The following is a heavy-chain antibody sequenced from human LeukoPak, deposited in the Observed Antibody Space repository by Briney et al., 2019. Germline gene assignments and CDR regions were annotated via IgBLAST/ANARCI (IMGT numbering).Heavy chain of an antibody. D-gene: IGHD6-19*01. CDR2: INSDGSWT. Sequence: PGGSLRLSCAASGNYWMHWVRQAPGKGLVWVSHINSDGSWTSYADSVKGRFTISKDNAKNTVYLQMNSLRAEDTAVYYCGRNLYSSGWKNYLDSWGQGTLVTVSS. V-gene: IGHV3-74*01. J-gene: IGHJ4*02. CDR1: GNYW. CDR3: GRNLYSSGWKNYLDS.